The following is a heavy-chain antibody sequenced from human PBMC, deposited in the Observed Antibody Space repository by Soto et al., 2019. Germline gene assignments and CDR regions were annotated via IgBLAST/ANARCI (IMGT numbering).Heavy chain of an antibody. D-gene: IGHD2-21*01. CDR3: GRLRNERCGDDPFDT. J-gene: IGHJ3*02. V-gene: IGHV4-39*01. CDR2: IYYSGRT. Sequence: QLQLQESGPGLVKSSETLSLTCTVSGGSITSGPYFWGWIRQPPGKGLEWIAKIYYSGRTYYNPSLEGRGTISVDTSRSQVFLYLNSVTAADSAVYYCGRLRNERCGDDPFDTWGQGTMVTVSS. CDR1: GGSITSGPYF.